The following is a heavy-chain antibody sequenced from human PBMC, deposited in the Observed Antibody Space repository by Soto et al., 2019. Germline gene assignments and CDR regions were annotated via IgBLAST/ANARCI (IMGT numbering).Heavy chain of an antibody. CDR2: ISYDGSKK. Sequence: GGSLRLSCLASGFNFSTYGMHWVRQAQDKGLQWVAVISYDGSKKFYADSVKGRFTISRDNLRNTLYLQMNSLRVEDTAIHYCAREWGTVVLGAFDLWGQGTMVTVSS. CDR1: GFNFSTYG. D-gene: IGHD2-15*01. V-gene: IGHV3-33*01. J-gene: IGHJ3*01. CDR3: AREWGTVVLGAFDL.